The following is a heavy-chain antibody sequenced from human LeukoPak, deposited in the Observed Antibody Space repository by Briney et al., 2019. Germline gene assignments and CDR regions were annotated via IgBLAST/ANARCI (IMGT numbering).Heavy chain of an antibody. CDR2: VYHTGNS. CDR1: DYSISSGYY. V-gene: IGHV4-38-2*02. CDR3: ARAETYSSGWYDAFFDY. J-gene: IGHJ4*02. D-gene: IGHD6-19*01. Sequence: SETLSLTCTVSDYSISSGYYWGWIRPPPGKGLEWIGIVYHTGNSYYNPSLKSRATISVDTSKNHFSLKLRSVTAADTAVYYCARAETYSSGWYDAFFDYWGQGTLVTVSS.